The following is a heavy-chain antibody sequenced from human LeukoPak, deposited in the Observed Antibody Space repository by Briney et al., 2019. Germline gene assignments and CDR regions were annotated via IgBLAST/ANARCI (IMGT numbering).Heavy chain of an antibody. V-gene: IGHV3-30*18. CDR3: AKDLINFDY. D-gene: IGHD2-8*01. CDR1: GFTFSNYG. Sequence: GGSLRLSCAASGFTFSNYGMHWVRQAPGKGLEWVAVISYDGSDKNYADSVKGRFTISRDDSKNTLYLQMNSLRAEDTAVYYCAKDLINFDYWGQGTLVTVSS. CDR2: ISYDGSDK. J-gene: IGHJ4*02.